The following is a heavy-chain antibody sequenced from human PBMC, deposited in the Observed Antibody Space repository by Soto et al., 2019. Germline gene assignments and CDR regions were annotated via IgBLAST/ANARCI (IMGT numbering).Heavy chain of an antibody. V-gene: IGHV4-34*01. Sequence: TLSLTCAVYGGSFSGYYCSWIRQPPGKGLEWIGEINHSGSTNYNPSLKSRVTISVDTSKNQFSLKLSSVTAADTAVYYCARGRVVPAAKYVYYYGMDVWGQGTTVTVSS. J-gene: IGHJ6*02. D-gene: IGHD2-2*01. CDR1: GGSFSGYY. CDR2: INHSGST. CDR3: ARGRVVPAAKYVYYYGMDV.